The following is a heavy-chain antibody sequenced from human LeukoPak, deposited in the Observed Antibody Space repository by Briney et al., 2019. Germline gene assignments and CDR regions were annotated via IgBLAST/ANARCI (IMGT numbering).Heavy chain of an antibody. D-gene: IGHD3-10*01. CDR2: IWYDESNK. J-gene: IGHJ4*02. CDR1: GFMLNNYD. V-gene: IGHV3-33*01. CDR3: ARTAWNYFGSGNYYAPDY. Sequence: GGSLRLSCAASGFMLNNYDMHWVRQAPGRGLEWVAIIWYDESNKYHADSVKGRFTISRDNPKNTLYLQMNSLRVDDMAIYYCARTAWNYFGSGNYYAPDYWGQGTLVTVSS.